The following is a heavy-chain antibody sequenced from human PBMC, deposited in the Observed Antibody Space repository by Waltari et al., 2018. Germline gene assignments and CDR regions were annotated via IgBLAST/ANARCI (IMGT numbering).Heavy chain of an antibody. V-gene: IGHV4-38-2*02. J-gene: IGHJ5*02. Sequence: QVQLQESGPGLVEPSETLSLTCTVSGYSISSGSSWGWIRQPPGKGLEWIGSIYHSGSTYYNPSLKSRVTISVDTSKNQFSLKRSSVTAADTAVYYCARGAAAGTLGWFDPWGQGTLVTVSS. CDR1: GYSISSGSS. CDR3: ARGAAAGTLGWFDP. D-gene: IGHD6-13*01. CDR2: IYHSGST.